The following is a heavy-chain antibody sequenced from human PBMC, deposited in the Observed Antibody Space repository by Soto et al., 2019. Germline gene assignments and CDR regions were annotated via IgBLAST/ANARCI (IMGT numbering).Heavy chain of an antibody. CDR3: ARPDEYSSSSGFDY. V-gene: IGHV3-48*02. CDR2: ISSSSSTI. D-gene: IGHD6-6*01. J-gene: IGHJ4*02. Sequence: GGSLRLSCAASGFTFSSYSMNWVRQAPGKGLEWVSYISSSSSTIYYADSVKGRFTIPRDNAKNSLYLQMNSLRDEDTAVYYCARPDEYSSSSGFDYWGQGTLVTVSS. CDR1: GFTFSSYS.